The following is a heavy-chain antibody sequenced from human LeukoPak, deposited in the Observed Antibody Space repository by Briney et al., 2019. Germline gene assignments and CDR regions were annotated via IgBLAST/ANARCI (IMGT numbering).Heavy chain of an antibody. CDR1: GGTFSSYA. D-gene: IGHD4-23*01. Sequence: GASVKVSCKASGGTFSSYAISWVRQAPGQGLEWMGRIIPIFGIANYAQKFQGRVTITADKSTSTAYMELSSLRSEDTAVYYCARGTAPDYGGNSGPYFDYWGQGTLVTVSS. CDR2: IIPIFGIA. CDR3: ARGTAPDYGGNSGPYFDY. J-gene: IGHJ4*02. V-gene: IGHV1-69*04.